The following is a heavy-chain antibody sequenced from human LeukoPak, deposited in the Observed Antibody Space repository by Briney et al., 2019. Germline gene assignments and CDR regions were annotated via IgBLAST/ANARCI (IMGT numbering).Heavy chain of an antibody. CDR2: ISWNSGSI. D-gene: IGHD1-26*01. CDR1: GFTFDDYA. J-gene: IGHJ4*02. Sequence: GGSLRLSCAASGFTFDDYAMHWVRHAPGKGLEWVSGISWNSGSIGYADSVKGRFTISRDNAKNSLYLQMNSLRAEDTALYYCAKDSGSRYYFDYWGQGTPVTVSS. V-gene: IGHV3-9*01. CDR3: AKDSGSRYYFDY.